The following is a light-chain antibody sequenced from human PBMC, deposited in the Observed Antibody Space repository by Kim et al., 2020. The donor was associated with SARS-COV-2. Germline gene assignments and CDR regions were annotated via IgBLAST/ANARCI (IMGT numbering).Light chain of an antibody. Sequence: SYELTQPSSVSVSPGQTARITCSGDVLAKKYARWFQQKPGQAPVVVIYKDSERPSGIPERFSGSSSGTTVTLTINGAQVEDEADYYCYSAADNNRV. CDR3: YSAADNNRV. V-gene: IGLV3-27*01. CDR1: VLAKKY. CDR2: KDS. J-gene: IGLJ3*02.